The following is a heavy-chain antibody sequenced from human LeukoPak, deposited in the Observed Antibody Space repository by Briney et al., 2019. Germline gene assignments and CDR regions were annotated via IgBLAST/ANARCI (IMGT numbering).Heavy chain of an antibody. Sequence: SVKVSCKASGGTFSNYAISWVRQAPGQGLEWMGGIIPIFGAANYAQKFRGRVTITADKSTRTAYMELSSLRSEDTAVYYCARDGYYYDGSDSWGRSLVLFPFDYWGQGTLVTVSS. CDR3: ARDGYYYDGSDSWGRSLVLFPFDY. D-gene: IGHD3-22*01. J-gene: IGHJ4*02. CDR1: GGTFSNYA. V-gene: IGHV1-69*06. CDR2: IIPIFGAA.